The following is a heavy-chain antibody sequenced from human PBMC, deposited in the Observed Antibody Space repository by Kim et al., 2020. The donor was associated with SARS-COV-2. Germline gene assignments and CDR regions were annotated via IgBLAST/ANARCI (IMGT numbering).Heavy chain of an antibody. J-gene: IGHJ4*02. D-gene: IGHD2-15*01. Sequence: GCADSVRGRFTISGDNAKNTLYLQMDGLRAEDTGVFYCAKEGKEGAADYWGQGTLVTVSS. V-gene: IGHV3-74*01. CDR3: AKEGKEGAADY.